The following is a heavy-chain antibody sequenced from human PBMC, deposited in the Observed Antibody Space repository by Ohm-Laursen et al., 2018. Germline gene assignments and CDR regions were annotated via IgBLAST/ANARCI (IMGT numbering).Heavy chain of an antibody. D-gene: IGHD6-19*01. V-gene: IGHV3-48*01. CDR3: AKGSRTSGWPN. J-gene: IGHJ4*02. CDR2: ISSSGTTI. Sequence: SLRLSCSASGFTFSTYSMNWVRQAPGKGLEWVSYISSSGTTIYYADSVKGRFTISRDNSKNMLYLQMNSLRAEDTAIYYCAKGSRTSGWPNWGQGTLVTVSS. CDR1: GFTFSTYS.